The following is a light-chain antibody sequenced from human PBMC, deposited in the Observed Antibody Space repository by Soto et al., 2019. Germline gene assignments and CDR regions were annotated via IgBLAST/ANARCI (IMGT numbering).Light chain of an antibody. CDR3: QQYGSSRFT. CDR2: AAS. V-gene: IGKV3-20*01. Sequence: EIVFSKSASTLSLSPGERATLSCRASQSVSSYLAWYQQKPCQAPRLLIYAASTRATGIPSRFSGSGSGTDFTLTISRLEPEDFAVDYCQQYGSSRFTFGPGTKVD. J-gene: IGKJ3*01. CDR1: QSVSSY.